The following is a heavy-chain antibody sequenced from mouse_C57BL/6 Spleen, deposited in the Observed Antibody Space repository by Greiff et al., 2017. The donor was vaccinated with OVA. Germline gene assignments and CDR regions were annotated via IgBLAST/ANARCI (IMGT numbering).Heavy chain of an antibody. CDR2: INPSNGGT. CDR1: GYTFTSYW. Sequence: QVHVKQSGTELVKPGASVKLSCKASGYTFTSYWMHWVKQRPGQGLEWIGIINPSNGGTNSNEKFKSKATLTVDKSSSTAYMHLSSLTSEDSAVYYCARKGFDYWGQGTTLTVSS. J-gene: IGHJ2*01. CDR3: ARKGFDY. V-gene: IGHV1-53*01.